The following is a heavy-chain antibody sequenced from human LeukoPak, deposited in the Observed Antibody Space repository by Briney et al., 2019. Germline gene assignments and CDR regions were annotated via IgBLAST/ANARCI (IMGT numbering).Heavy chain of an antibody. Sequence: GGSLRLSCAASGFTFSSYAMHWVRQAPGKGLEWVAVISYDGSNKYYADSVKGRFTISRDNSKNTLYLQMNSLRAEDTAVYYCARADGDYVLRSNKGNWFDPWGQGTLVTVSS. D-gene: IGHD4-17*01. J-gene: IGHJ5*02. V-gene: IGHV3-30-3*01. CDR3: ARADGDYVLRSNKGNWFDP. CDR2: ISYDGSNK. CDR1: GFTFSSYA.